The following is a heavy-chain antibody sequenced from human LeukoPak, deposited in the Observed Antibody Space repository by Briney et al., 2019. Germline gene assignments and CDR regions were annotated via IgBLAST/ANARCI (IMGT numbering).Heavy chain of an antibody. CDR1: GXTFSSDA. CDR3: AKYVVAASTYYFDY. J-gene: IGHJ4*02. V-gene: IGHV3-23*01. D-gene: IGHD2-15*01. Sequence: PGGSLRLSCAASGXTFSSDAMSWVRQAPGKGLEWVSTITSGGSTYYPDSVKGRITISRDNSKNTLYLQMNSLTADDTAVYYCAKYVVAASTYYFDYWGQGILVTVSS. CDR2: ITSGGST.